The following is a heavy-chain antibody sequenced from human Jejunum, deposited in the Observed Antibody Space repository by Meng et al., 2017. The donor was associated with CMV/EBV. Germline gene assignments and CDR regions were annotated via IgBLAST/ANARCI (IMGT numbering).Heavy chain of an antibody. CDR3: RETIVNSPLSDY. CDR2: SSHKGTT. J-gene: IGHJ4*02. D-gene: IGHD2/OR15-2a*01. CDR1: RGSPSGYY. V-gene: IGHV4-34*01. Sequence: CAVQRGSPSGYYWTWIRQPPGKGREGIGESSHKGTTNYNPALKSRVSFSVDTSKNQCSLKLSSVTAADTAVYYCRETIVNSPLSDYWGQGTLVTVSS.